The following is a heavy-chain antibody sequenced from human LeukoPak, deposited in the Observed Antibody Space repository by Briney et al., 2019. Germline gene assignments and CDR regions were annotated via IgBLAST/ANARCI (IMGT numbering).Heavy chain of an antibody. D-gene: IGHD3-3*01. J-gene: IGHJ4*02. Sequence: GGSLRLSCAASGFSFSDYGLHWVRQAPGKGLEWVSFIRYEGKDKYYADSVKGRFTISRDNSKHTLYLQMNSLRTEDTAMYYCAKVGGVAIPGGYWGQGTLVTVSS. V-gene: IGHV3-30*02. CDR1: GFSFSDYG. CDR3: AKVGGVAIPGGY. CDR2: IRYEGKDK.